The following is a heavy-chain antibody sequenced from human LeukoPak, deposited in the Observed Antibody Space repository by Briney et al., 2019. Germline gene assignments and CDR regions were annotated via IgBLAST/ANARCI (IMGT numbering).Heavy chain of an antibody. Sequence: GGSLRLSCAASGFTFSSYAMSWVRQAPGKGLEWVSSIGGNTYYADSVKGRFTISRDNSKNTLFLQMDSLRAGDTALYYCAKEAGAGYCYGMDVWGQGTTVTVSS. J-gene: IGHJ6*02. D-gene: IGHD3-9*01. CDR1: GFTFSSYA. V-gene: IGHV3-23*01. CDR3: AKEAGAGYCYGMDV. CDR2: IGGNT.